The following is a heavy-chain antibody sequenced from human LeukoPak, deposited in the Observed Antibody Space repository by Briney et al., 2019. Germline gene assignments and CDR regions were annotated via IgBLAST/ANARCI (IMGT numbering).Heavy chain of an antibody. J-gene: IGHJ4*02. CDR2: ISGSGDNT. V-gene: IGHV3-23*01. CDR1: GFTFSSYA. CDR3: AKGGQWLVRGYFDY. Sequence: GGSLRLSCAASGFTFSSYAMSWVRQAPGKGLEWVSAISGSGDNTYYADSVKGRFTTSRDNSKNTLYPQMNSLRAEDTAVYYCAKGGQWLVRGYFDYWGQGTLVTVSS. D-gene: IGHD6-19*01.